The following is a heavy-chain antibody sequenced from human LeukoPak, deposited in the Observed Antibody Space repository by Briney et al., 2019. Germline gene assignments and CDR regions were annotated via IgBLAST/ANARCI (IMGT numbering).Heavy chain of an antibody. Sequence: SETLSLTCTVSGGSISSYYWSWIRQPPGKGLEWIGYIYYSGSTNYNPSLKSRVTISVDTSKNQFSLKLSSVTAADSAVYYCARDGIAVAGTRYYYGMDVWGQGTTVTVSS. V-gene: IGHV4-59*01. J-gene: IGHJ6*02. CDR1: GGSISSYY. CDR3: ARDGIAVAGTRYYYGMDV. CDR2: IYYSGST. D-gene: IGHD6-19*01.